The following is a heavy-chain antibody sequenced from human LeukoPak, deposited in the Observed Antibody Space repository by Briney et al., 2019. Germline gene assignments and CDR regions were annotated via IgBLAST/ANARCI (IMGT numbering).Heavy chain of an antibody. CDR1: GGTFISYA. CDR2: IIPIFGTA. CDR3: ARGTSRWRQPAAFYI. V-gene: IGHV1-69*05. Sequence: VASVKVSCKASGGTFISYAISWVRHAPGQGREWMGGIIPIFGTAKYSQKLQGRVTVTTDESTSTAYMELSSLRSEDTAVYYCARGTSRWRQPAAFYIWGEGTMVTVSS. J-gene: IGHJ3*02. D-gene: IGHD5-24*01.